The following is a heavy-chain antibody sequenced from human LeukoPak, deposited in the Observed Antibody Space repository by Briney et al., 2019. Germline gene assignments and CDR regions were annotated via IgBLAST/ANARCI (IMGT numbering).Heavy chain of an antibody. J-gene: IGHJ4*02. CDR1: GFTFTSSA. CDR3: AAGSGYESQGDY. V-gene: IGHV1-58*01. CDR2: IVVGSGNT. Sequence: SVKVSCKASGFTFTSSAVQWVRQVRGQRLEWIGWIVVGSGNTNYAQKFQERVTITRDMSTSTAYMELSSLRSEDTAVYYCAAGSGYESQGDYWGQGTLVTVSS. D-gene: IGHD5-12*01.